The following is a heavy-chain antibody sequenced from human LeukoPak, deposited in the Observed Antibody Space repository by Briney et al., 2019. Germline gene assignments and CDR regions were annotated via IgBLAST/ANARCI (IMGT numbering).Heavy chain of an antibody. Sequence: GGSVTLSCEASGDTFSGFWMHWVRHVPGEGRVWVARINNDGSSRSYADVGKGRFTMTRDNAKKAVYLEMNGLGVEDTALLYCPIIVVRYRRDWRDYWGRGPLLRVPP. V-gene: IGHV3-74*01. D-gene: IGHD3-22*01. CDR3: PIIVVRYRRDWRDY. CDR1: GDTFSGFW. J-gene: IGHJ4*02. CDR2: INNDGSSR.